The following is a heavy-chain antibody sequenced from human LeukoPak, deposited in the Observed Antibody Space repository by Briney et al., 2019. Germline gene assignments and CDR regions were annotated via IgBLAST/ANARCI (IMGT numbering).Heavy chain of an antibody. CDR1: GFTFSSYG. CDR2: INWNGGST. J-gene: IGHJ3*02. Sequence: GGSLRLSCAASGFTFSSYGMYWVRQVPGKGLECVSGINWNGGSTGYADSVKGRFTISRDNAKNSLYLQMNSLRAQDPALYYCARYIVLIAVAVRGSFDIWGQGTMVTVSS. CDR3: ARYIVLIAVAVRGSFDI. D-gene: IGHD6-19*01. V-gene: IGHV3-20*04.